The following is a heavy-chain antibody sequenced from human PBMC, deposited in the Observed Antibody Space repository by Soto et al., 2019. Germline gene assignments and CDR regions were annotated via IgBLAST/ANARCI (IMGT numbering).Heavy chain of an antibody. CDR3: ARDALASAGNRRDYFAY. CDR2: IYYSGNT. CDR1: GGSVSSGSYY. V-gene: IGHV4-61*01. Sequence: SENLSLTCTFYGGSVSSGSYYWSWIRQPPGKGLEWIGYIYYSGNTNYNPSLESRVTISVDKSKNQFSLNLNSVTAADTAVYYCARDALASAGNRRDYFAYRGQGTLVTGAS. D-gene: IGHD6-13*01. J-gene: IGHJ4*02.